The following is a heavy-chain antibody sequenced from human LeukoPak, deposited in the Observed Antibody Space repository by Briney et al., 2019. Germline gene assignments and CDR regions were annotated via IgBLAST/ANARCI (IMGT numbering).Heavy chain of an antibody. CDR3: ARASLELLWFGEGYFDY. CDR1: GGSISSYY. V-gene: IGHV4-4*07. CDR2: IYTSGST. J-gene: IGHJ4*02. D-gene: IGHD3-10*01. Sequence: SETLSLTCTVSGGSISSYYWSWIRQPAGKGLEWIGRIYTSGSTNYNPSLKSRVTISVDTSKNQFSLKLSSVTAADTAVYYCARASLELLWFGEGYFDYWGQGTLVTVSS.